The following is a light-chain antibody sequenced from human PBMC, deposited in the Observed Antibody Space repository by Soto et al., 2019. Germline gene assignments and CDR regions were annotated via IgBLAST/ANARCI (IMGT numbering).Light chain of an antibody. CDR2: GAS. Sequence: ETVLTQSPGPLSLSPGDRATLSCRASQSVGSSYLAWYQQSPGQSPRLLIYGASNRATGIPDRFSGSGSGTDFTLTISRLEPEDFEVYYCHQFATSPYTFGQGTKVDIK. V-gene: IGKV3-20*01. CDR1: QSVGSSY. J-gene: IGKJ2*01. CDR3: HQFATSPYT.